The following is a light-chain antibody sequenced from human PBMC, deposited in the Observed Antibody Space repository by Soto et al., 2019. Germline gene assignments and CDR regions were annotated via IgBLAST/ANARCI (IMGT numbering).Light chain of an antibody. Sequence: DIQMTQSPSSLSASVGDRVTITCRASQSISSYLNWYQQKPGKAPKLLIYAASSLQSGVPSRFSGSGSGTDFTLTISSLQPEDFAAYYCQQTYSVPATFGQGTKVE. CDR2: AAS. V-gene: IGKV1-39*01. J-gene: IGKJ1*01. CDR1: QSISSY. CDR3: QQTYSVPAT.